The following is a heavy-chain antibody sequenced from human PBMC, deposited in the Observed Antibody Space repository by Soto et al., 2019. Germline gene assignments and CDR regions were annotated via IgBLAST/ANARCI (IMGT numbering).Heavy chain of an antibody. Sequence: XGTLSLTCTVSGGSISGYYWTGIRQAAGKGLEWIGRIYSSGTTKYNPSLKSRVTMSLDTSKNQFSLRLSSVTATDTAVYYCARGQRFSDWFDPWGPGTLVTVPS. D-gene: IGHD3-3*01. J-gene: IGHJ5*02. CDR2: IYSSGTT. CDR3: ARGQRFSDWFDP. V-gene: IGHV4-4*07. CDR1: GGSISGYY.